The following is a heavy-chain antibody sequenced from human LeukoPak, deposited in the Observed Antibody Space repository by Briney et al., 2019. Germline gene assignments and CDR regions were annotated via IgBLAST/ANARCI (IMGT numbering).Heavy chain of an antibody. CDR2: ISGDGGST. V-gene: IGHV3-43*02. CDR1: GFTFDDYA. J-gene: IGHJ4*02. D-gene: IGHD6-19*01. Sequence: GGSLRVSCAASGFTFDDYATHWVRQAPGKGLEWVSLISGDGGSTYYADSVKGRFTISRDNSKNSLYLQMNSLRTEDTALYYCAKGTESQTSIAVPGTDFDHWPRGTRVSVLS. CDR3: AKGTESQTSIAVPGTDFDH.